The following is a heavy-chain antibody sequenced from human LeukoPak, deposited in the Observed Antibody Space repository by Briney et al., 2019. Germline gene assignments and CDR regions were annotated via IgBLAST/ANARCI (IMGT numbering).Heavy chain of an antibody. CDR1: GFTFSNYW. J-gene: IGHJ6*03. D-gene: IGHD2-8*01. CDR2: IYNDGSST. Sequence: GGSLRLSCAASGFTFSNYWMHWVRQAPGKGLVWVSRIYNDGSSTSYADSVKGRFTISRDNAKSTLYLQMNSLRAEDTAVYYCAKDRCSNGVGCYYYYMDVWGKGTTVTISS. V-gene: IGHV3-74*01. CDR3: AKDRCSNGVGCYYYYMDV.